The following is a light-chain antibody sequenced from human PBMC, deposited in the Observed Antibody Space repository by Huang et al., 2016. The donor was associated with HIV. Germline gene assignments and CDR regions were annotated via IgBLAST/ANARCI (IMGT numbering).Light chain of an antibody. J-gene: IGKJ1*01. CDR1: QSIGSD. Sequence: EIVLTQSPATLSLSPGEGATLSCRASQSIGSDLAWYQQRPGQAPRRLIYDASIRATGIPARFSGRGSGTDFTLTISSLEPEDFAVYYCQQRNNWPPWTFGQGTKVELK. V-gene: IGKV3-11*01. CDR3: QQRNNWPPWT. CDR2: DAS.